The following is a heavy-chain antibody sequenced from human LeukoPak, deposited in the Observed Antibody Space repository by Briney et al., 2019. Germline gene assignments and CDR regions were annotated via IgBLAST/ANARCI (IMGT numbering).Heavy chain of an antibody. V-gene: IGHV3-23*01. CDR2: IRGSGGSA. Sequence: GGSLRLSCAASGFIFNNYGLIWVRQAPGKGLEWVSVIRGSGGSAFYTDSVKGRFTISRDNSKNTLYLQMNTLRAGDTAVYYCARDSRGYYNAFDVWGQGTMATVSS. J-gene: IGHJ3*01. CDR1: GFIFNNYG. D-gene: IGHD3-22*01. CDR3: ARDSRGYYNAFDV.